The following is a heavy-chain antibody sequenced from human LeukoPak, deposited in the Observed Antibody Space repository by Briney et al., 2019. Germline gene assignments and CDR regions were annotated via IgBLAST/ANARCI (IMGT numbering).Heavy chain of an antibody. CDR3: ARGVDGDYSFDY. J-gene: IGHJ4*02. CDR2: IYSGGNT. D-gene: IGHD4-17*01. Sequence: GGSPRLSCAASGFTVSSNYMSWVRPAPGRGGGWVSVIYSGGNTYYADSVKGRFTISRDNSKNTLYLQMNSLRAEDTAVYYCARGVDGDYSFDYWGQGTLVTVSS. CDR1: GFTVSSNY. V-gene: IGHV3-53*01.